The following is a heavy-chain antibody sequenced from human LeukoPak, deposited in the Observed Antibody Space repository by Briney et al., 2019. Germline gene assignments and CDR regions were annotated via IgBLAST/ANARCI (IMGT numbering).Heavy chain of an antibody. CDR3: AREHGADYYGSGSYFDY. Sequence: SVKVSCKASGGTFSSYAISWVRQAPGQGLEWMGGIIPIFGTANYAQKFQGRVTITTDESTSTAYMELSSLRSEDTAVYYCAREHGADYYGSGSYFDYRGQGTLVTVSS. D-gene: IGHD3-10*01. CDR2: IIPIFGTA. V-gene: IGHV1-69*05. CDR1: GGTFSSYA. J-gene: IGHJ4*02.